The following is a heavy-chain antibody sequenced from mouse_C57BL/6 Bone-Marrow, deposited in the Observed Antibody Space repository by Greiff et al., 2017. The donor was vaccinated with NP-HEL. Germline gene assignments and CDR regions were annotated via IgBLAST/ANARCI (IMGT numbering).Heavy chain of an antibody. CDR1: GFNIKDDY. CDR2: IDPENGDT. V-gene: IGHV14-4*01. CDR3: TRATRYYFDY. Sequence: VQLKESGAELVRPGASVKLSCTASGFNIKDDYMHWVKQRPEQGLEWIGWIDPENGDTEYASKFQGKATITADTSSNTAYLQLSILTSEDTAVYYCTRATRYYFDYWGQGTTLTVSS. D-gene: IGHD3-1*01. J-gene: IGHJ2*01.